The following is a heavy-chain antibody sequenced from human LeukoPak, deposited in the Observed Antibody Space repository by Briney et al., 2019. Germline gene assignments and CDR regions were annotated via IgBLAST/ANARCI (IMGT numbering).Heavy chain of an antibody. J-gene: IGHJ4*02. CDR1: GFTFDDYA. CDR3: AKTLRIDQSFFDS. CDR2: TSWNGKRN. V-gene: IGHV3-9*01. Sequence: GGSLRLSCAASGFTFDDYAMHWVRQAPGKGLEWVSGTSWNGKRNDYADSVKGRFTISRDNARNSLYLQKNSLRTEDTALYFCAKTLRIDQSFFDSWGQGTLVTVSS. D-gene: IGHD2-15*01.